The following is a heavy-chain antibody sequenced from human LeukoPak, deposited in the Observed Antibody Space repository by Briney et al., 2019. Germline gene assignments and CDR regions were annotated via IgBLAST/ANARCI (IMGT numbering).Heavy chain of an antibody. J-gene: IGHJ1*01. CDR1: GSTFKNYA. Sequence: PGGSLRLSCVASGSTFKNYAMNWVRQAPGKGLEWVANIKQDGSEKYYVDSVKGRFTISRDNAKNSLYLQMNSLRAEDAAVYYCARDLMGATHYFQHWGQGTLVTVSS. D-gene: IGHD1-26*01. CDR2: IKQDGSEK. V-gene: IGHV3-7*01. CDR3: ARDLMGATHYFQH.